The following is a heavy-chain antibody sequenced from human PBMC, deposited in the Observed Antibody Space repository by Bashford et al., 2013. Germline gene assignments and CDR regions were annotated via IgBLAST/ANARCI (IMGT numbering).Heavy chain of an antibody. J-gene: IGHJ5*02. D-gene: IGHD6-19*01. CDR2: IYYSGST. Sequence: SETLSLTCTVSGGSISSYYWSWIRQPPGKGLEWIGYIYYSGSTNYNPSLKSRVTISVDTSKNQFSLKLSSVTAADTAVYYCACRIAVAGTTWFDPWGQGTLVTVSS. V-gene: IGHV4-59*01. CDR3: ACRIAVAGTTWFDP. CDR1: GGSISSYY.